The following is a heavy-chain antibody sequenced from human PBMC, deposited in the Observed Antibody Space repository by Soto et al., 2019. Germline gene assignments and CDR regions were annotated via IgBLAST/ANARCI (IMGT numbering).Heavy chain of an antibody. CDR1: GFSLSSTRVA. D-gene: IGHD6-19*01. CDR2: IYWDDYK. V-gene: IGHV2-5*02. CDR3: AHSVVAGLGYYFDY. J-gene: IGHJ4*02. Sequence: QITLKESGPTLVKPTQTLTLTCTVSGFSLSSTRVAVGWFRQPPGKALEWLALIYWDDYKRYSPFLKSRLTITQDTSNNQEVLTMTNMDPMDTATYYCAHSVVAGLGYYFDYWGQGTLVTVSS.